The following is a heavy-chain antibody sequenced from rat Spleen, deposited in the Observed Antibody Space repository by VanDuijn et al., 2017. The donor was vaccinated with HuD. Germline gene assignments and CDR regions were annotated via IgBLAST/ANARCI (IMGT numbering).Heavy chain of an antibody. CDR1: GFTFSRFA. D-gene: IGHD1-11*01. CDR2: ISTSGDNT. Sequence: EVQLVESGGGLVQPGRSLKLSCAASGFTFSRFAMVWVRQAPTKGLEWVASISTSGDNTYYRDSVKGRFTVSRDDAESTLYLRMNNLKEEDSAIYYCAWRGGGYSEGYFDYWGQGVMVTVSS. J-gene: IGHJ2*01. V-gene: IGHV5-25*01. CDR3: AWRGGGYSEGYFDY.